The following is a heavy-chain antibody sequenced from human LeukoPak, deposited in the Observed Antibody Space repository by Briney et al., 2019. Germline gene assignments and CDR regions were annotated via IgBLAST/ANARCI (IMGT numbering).Heavy chain of an antibody. V-gene: IGHV3-23*01. CDR3: AKLQAGYFDSSGHHFDY. CDR2: MSGSGGPT. CDR1: GFTFSSYA. Sequence: PGGSLRLSCAASGFTFSSYAMSWVRQAPGKGLEWVSVMSGSGGPTYYADSVKGRFTISRDNSKNTVYLEMNSLRVDDTAVYYCAKLQAGYFDSSGHHFDYWGQGTLVTVSS. J-gene: IGHJ4*02. D-gene: IGHD3-22*01.